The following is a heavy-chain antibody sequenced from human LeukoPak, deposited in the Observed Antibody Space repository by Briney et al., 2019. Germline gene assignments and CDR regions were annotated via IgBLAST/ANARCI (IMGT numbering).Heavy chain of an antibody. CDR3: ARDAPWGGSYRNDY. J-gene: IGHJ4*02. CDR1: GFTFSSYS. CDR2: IKSKTDGGTT. D-gene: IGHD1-26*01. Sequence: PGGSLRLSCAASGFTFSSYSMNWVRQAPGKGLEWVGRIKSKTDGGTTDCAAPVKGRFTISRDNAKNSLYLQMNSLRDEDTAVYYCARDAPWGGSYRNDYWGQGTLVTVSS. V-gene: IGHV3-15*01.